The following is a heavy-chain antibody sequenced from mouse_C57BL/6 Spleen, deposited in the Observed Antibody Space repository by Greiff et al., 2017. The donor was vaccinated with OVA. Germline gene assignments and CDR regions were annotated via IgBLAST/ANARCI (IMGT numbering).Heavy chain of an antibody. V-gene: IGHV5-16*01. CDR3: ARDRSYYFDY. Sequence: EVKLVESEGGLVQPGSSMTLSCTASGFTFSDYYMAWVRQVPEKGLEWVANINYDGSSTYYLDSLKSRFIISRYNAKNILYLQMSSLKSEDTATYYCARDRSYYFDYWGQGTTLTVSS. CDR2: INYDGSST. CDR1: GFTFSDYY. J-gene: IGHJ2*01.